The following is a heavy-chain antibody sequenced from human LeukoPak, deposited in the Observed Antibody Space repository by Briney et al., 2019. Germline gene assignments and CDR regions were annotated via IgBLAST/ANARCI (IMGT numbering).Heavy chain of an antibody. V-gene: IGHV4-39*01. CDR3: ARHGEMIVVARWAFDI. J-gene: IGHJ3*02. CDR2: IYYSGST. CDR1: GGSISSSSYY. D-gene: IGHD3-22*01. Sequence: SETLSLTCTVSGGSISSSSYYWGWVRQPPGKGLEWVGGIYYSGSTYYNPSLKSRVTISVDTSKNQFSLKLSSVTAADTAVYYCARHGEMIVVARWAFDIWGQGTMVTVSS.